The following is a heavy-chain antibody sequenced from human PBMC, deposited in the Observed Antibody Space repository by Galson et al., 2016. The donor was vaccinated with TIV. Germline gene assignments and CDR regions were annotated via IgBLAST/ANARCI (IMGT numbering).Heavy chain of an antibody. D-gene: IGHD1-26*01. CDR3: TRGRSPNRNSGSYYY. V-gene: IGHV3-49*04. CDR2: IRSKAYGATS. Sequence: SLRLSCAGFGFTFGDYAMSWVRQAPGKGLEWVAFIRSKAYGATSEYAASVKGRFNISRDDSKNIAYLQMNSLKTEDTAVYYCTRGRSPNRNSGSYYYWGQGTLVTVSS. J-gene: IGHJ4*02. CDR1: GFTFGDYA.